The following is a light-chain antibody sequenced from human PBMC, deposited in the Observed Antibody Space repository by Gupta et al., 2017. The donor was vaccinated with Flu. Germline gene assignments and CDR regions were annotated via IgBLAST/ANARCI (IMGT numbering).Light chain of an antibody. J-gene: IGKJ1*01. CDR1: QSIGSH. CDR3: QQDYNKPET. CDR2: GAS. Sequence: PATLSVSLGERATLSSRASQSIGSHLAWYQQKPGQAPRLLIYGASTRATGIPARFSGSGSGTEFTLAINSLQSEDFAVYYCQQDYNKPETFGPGTKVEIK. V-gene: IGKV3-15*01.